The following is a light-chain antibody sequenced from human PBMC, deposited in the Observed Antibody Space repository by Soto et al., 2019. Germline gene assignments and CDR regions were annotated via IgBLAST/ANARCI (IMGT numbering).Light chain of an antibody. V-gene: IGKV3-20*01. Sequence: EFVLTQSPGTLSLSPGERATLSCRASQTVRNNYLAWYQQKPGQAPRLLIYDASSRATGIPDRFSGGGSGTDFTLTISRLEPEDFAVYYCRQYDSLPPWTFGQGTKVDIK. CDR3: RQYDSLPPWT. J-gene: IGKJ1*01. CDR2: DAS. CDR1: QTVRNNY.